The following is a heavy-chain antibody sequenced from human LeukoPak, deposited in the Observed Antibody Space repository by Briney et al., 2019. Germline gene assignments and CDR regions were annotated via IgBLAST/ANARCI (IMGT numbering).Heavy chain of an antibody. D-gene: IGHD3-10*01. Sequence: GASVKVSCKASGGTFSSYAISWVRQAPGQGLEWMGRIIPILGIANYAQKFQGRVTITADKSTSTAYMELSSLRSEDTAVYYCARVLCGEGYFDYWGQGTLVTVSS. V-gene: IGHV1-69*04. CDR3: ARVLCGEGYFDY. CDR1: GGTFSSYA. J-gene: IGHJ4*02. CDR2: IIPILGIA.